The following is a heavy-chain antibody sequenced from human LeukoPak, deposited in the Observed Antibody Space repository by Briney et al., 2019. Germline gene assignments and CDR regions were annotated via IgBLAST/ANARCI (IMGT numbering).Heavy chain of an antibody. D-gene: IGHD3-10*01. CDR2: ISAYNGNT. CDR3: ARDREIYGSGRALNYFDY. V-gene: IGHV1-18*01. J-gene: IGHJ4*02. CDR1: GYTFTSYG. Sequence: ASVKVSCKASGYTFTSYGISWVRQAPGQGLEWMGRISAYNGNTNYAQKLQGRVTMTTDTSTSTAYMELRSLRSDDTAVYYCARDREIYGSGRALNYFDYWGQGTLVTVSS.